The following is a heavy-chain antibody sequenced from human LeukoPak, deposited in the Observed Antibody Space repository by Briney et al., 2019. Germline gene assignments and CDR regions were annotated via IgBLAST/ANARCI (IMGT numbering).Heavy chain of an antibody. J-gene: IGHJ4*02. V-gene: IGHV3-21*01. CDR3: ARGEMGYDILTGYYQRYFDY. CDR1: GFTFSSYS. CDR2: ISSSSSYI. Sequence: GGSLRLSCAASGFTFSSYSMSWVRQAPGKGLEWVSSISSSSSYIYYADSVKGRFTISRDNAKNSLYLQMNSLRAEDTAVYYCARGEMGYDILTGYYQRYFDYWGQGTLVTVSS. D-gene: IGHD3-9*01.